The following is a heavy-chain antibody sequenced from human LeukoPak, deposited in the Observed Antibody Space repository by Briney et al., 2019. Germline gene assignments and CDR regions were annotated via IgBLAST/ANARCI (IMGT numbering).Heavy chain of an antibody. CDR2: INPNSGGT. V-gene: IGHV1-2*04. J-gene: IGHJ4*02. CDR3: ARAYYDSSGYYYFDY. CDR1: GYTFTGYY. Sequence: ASVKVSCKASGYTFTGYYMHWVRQAPGQGLEWMGWINPNSGGTNYAQKFQGWVTMTRDTSTSTAYMELSRLRSDDTAVYYCARAYYDSSGYYYFDYWGQGTLVTVSS. D-gene: IGHD3-22*01.